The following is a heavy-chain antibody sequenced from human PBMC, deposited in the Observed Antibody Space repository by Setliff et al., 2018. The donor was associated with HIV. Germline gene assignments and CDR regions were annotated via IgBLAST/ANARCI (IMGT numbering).Heavy chain of an antibody. J-gene: IGHJ5*02. CDR3: ARDRHSSGLGSYGP. V-gene: IGHV4-4*07. Sequence: PSETLSLTCTISGGSFGVYRWSWIRQSAGRGLEWIGRIDSSGTTVYKPSLKGRVAISVDTSRNQFSLRVTSVTAAGTAVYFCARDRHSSGLGSYGPWGPGILVTVSS. CDR2: IDSSGTT. D-gene: IGHD3-10*01. CDR1: GGSFGVYR.